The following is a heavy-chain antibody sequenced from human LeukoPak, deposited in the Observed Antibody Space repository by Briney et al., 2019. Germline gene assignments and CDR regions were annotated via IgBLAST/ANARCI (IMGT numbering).Heavy chain of an antibody. J-gene: IGHJ6*03. D-gene: IGHD6-6*01. CDR1: GGSISSYY. CDR2: IYYSGST. V-gene: IGHV4-59*12. Sequence: PSETLSLTXTVSGGSISSYYWSWIRQTPGKGLEWIGYIYYSGSTNYNPSLKSRVTISVDTSKNQFSLKLSSVTAADTAVYYCARDVRYYYYYYMDVWGKGTTVTVSS. CDR3: ARDVRYYYYYYMDV.